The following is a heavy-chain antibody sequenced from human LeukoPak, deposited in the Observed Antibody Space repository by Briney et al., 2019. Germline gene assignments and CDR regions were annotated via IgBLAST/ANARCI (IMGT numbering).Heavy chain of an antibody. V-gene: IGHV3-66*01. CDR1: GFTVSSNY. D-gene: IGHD6-13*01. CDR2: IYSGGST. CDR3: ARASSWYRLFDY. J-gene: IGHJ4*02. Sequence: GGSLRLSCAASGFTVSSNYMSWVRQAPRKGLEWVSVIYSGGSTYYADSVKGRFTISRDNSKNTLYLQMNSLRAEDTAVYYCARASSWYRLFDYWGQGTLVTVSS.